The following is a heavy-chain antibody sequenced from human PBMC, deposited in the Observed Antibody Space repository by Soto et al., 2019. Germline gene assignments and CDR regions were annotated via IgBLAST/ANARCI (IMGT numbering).Heavy chain of an antibody. CDR3: AKDRYGDYENYFDY. CDR2: ISGSGGST. Sequence: XXSLRLACAASGFTFSSYAMRWVLQAPGKGLEWVSAISGSGGSTYYADSVKGRFTISRDNSKNTLYLQMNSLRDEDTAVYYCAKDRYGDYENYFDYWGQGTLVTVSS. J-gene: IGHJ4*02. V-gene: IGHV3-23*01. CDR1: GFTFSSYA. D-gene: IGHD4-17*01.